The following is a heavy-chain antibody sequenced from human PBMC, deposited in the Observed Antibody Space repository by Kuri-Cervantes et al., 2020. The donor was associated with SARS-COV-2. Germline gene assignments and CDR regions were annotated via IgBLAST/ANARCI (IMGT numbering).Heavy chain of an antibody. CDR3: TTLIDY. V-gene: IGHV4-38-2*01. J-gene: IGHJ4*02. Sequence: SETLSLTCAVSGYSISSGYYWGWIRQPPGKGLEWIGSIYHSGSTYYNPSLKSRVTISVDTSKNQFSLKLSSVTAADTAVYYCTTLIDYWGRGALVTVSS. CDR1: GYSISSGYY. CDR2: IYHSGST.